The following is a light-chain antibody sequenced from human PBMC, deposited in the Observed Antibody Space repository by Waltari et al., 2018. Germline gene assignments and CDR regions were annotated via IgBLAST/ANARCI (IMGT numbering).Light chain of an antibody. V-gene: IGKV1-5*03. CDR2: RAA. CDR1: QRIGDL. CDR3: HQYLSSST. Sequence: DIQLTQSPTTLSASIGDRVTIPCRASQRIGDLLAWYQQKPGKAPKLLVQRAATLEHGVASRFSGRESGTEFTLTINNLQPDDFATYFCHQYLSSSTFGAGTTVDFK. J-gene: IGKJ3*01.